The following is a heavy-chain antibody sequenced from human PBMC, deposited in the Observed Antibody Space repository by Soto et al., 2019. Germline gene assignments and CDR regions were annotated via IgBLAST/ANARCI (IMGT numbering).Heavy chain of an antibody. J-gene: IGHJ6*02. Sequence: QVQLVESGGGVVQPGRSLRLSCAASGFTFSSYGMHWVRQAPGKGLEWVAVISYDGSNKYYADSVKGRVTISRDNSKNTLYLQMNSLRAEDTAVYYCAKDVAYSSSWYDYYYYYGMDVWGQGTTVTVSS. CDR3: AKDVAYSSSWYDYYYYYGMDV. CDR2: ISYDGSNK. V-gene: IGHV3-30*18. CDR1: GFTFSSYG. D-gene: IGHD6-13*01.